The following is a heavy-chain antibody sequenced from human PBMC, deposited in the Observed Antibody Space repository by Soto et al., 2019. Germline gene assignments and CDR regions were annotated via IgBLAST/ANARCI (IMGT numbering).Heavy chain of an antibody. D-gene: IGHD3-16*02. CDR3: ARDGIMITFGGVIVRDYFDY. CDR1: GFTFSSYE. Sequence: EVQLVESGGGLVQPGGSLRLSCAASGFTFSSYEMNWVRQAPGKGLEWVSYISSSGSTIYYADSVKGRFTISRDNAKNSLYLQMNSLRAEDTAVYYCARDGIMITFGGVIVRDYFDYWGQGTLVTVSS. CDR2: ISSSGSTI. V-gene: IGHV3-48*03. J-gene: IGHJ4*02.